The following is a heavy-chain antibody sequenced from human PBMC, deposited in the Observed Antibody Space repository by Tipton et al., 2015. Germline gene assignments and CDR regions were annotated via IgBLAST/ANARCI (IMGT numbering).Heavy chain of an antibody. D-gene: IGHD1-26*01. Sequence: SLRLSCAASGFTFSTYALTWVRQAPGKGLEWVSFISPSGIRTYYADSVKGRFAISRDNSKNTLYLQMTSLRAEDTAVYYCARGWEGAYDVWGQGTMVTVSS. CDR1: GFTFSTYA. CDR2: ISPSGIRT. J-gene: IGHJ3*01. V-gene: IGHV3-23*01. CDR3: ARGWEGAYDV.